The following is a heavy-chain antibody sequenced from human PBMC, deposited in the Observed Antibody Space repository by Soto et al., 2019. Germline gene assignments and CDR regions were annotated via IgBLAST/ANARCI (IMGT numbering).Heavy chain of an antibody. V-gene: IGHV3-7*01. CDR2: IKHDAGET. CDR1: GFTFSSYW. J-gene: IGHJ4*02. D-gene: IGHD3-3*01. CDR3: ARDVVKRSYYDFWSGSLF. Sequence: EVQLVESGGALAQPGGSLRLSCTASGFTFSSYWMSWVRQAPGKGLEWVVSIKHDAGETYYLDSVKGRFTVSRDNAKNSLYLQMDSLRVEDTAMYYCARDVVKRSYYDFWSGSLFWGQGSLVTVSS.